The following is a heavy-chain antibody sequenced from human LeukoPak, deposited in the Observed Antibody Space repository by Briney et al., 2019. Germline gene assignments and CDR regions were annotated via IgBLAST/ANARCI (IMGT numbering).Heavy chain of an antibody. CDR3: ARGVSGWYWYFDL. CDR2: INSDGSST. Sequence: PGRSLRLSCAASGFTFSSYWMHWVRQAPGKGLVWVSRINSDGSSTSYADSVKGRFTISRDNAKNTLYLQMNSLRAEDTAVYYCARGVSGWYWYFDLWGRGTLVTVSS. V-gene: IGHV3-74*01. CDR1: GFTFSSYW. D-gene: IGHD6-19*01. J-gene: IGHJ2*01.